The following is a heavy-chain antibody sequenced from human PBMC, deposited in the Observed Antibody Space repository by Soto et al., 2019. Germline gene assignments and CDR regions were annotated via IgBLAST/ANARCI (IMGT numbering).Heavy chain of an antibody. CDR2: IYHSGRT. CDR1: GGSIRSGDYY. D-gene: IGHD5-18*01. J-gene: IGHJ4*02. V-gene: IGHV4-30-4*01. Sequence: PSETLSLTCAVSGGSIRSGDYYWSWIRQPPGKGLEWIGYIYHSGRTYYNPSLKSRVIISVDTSKNQFSLKLRSVTAADTAVYYCAREGRRNSFGQFDYWGRGTLVTVSS. CDR3: AREGRRNSFGQFDY.